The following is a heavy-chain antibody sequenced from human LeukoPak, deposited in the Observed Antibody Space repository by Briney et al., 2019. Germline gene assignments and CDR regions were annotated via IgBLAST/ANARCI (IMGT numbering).Heavy chain of an antibody. CDR2: IHSSSGSI. CDR1: GFNLTNYN. CDR3: ARDLAWSAFYI. J-gene: IGHJ3*02. D-gene: IGHD1-1*01. Sequence: GGSLRLSCAASGFNLTNYNMNWVRQAPGKGLEWVSSIHSSSGSIYYADSLKGRFTISGDNAKNSLYLQMNSLRAEDTAVYYCARDLAWSAFYICGQGTMVTVSP. V-gene: IGHV3-21*01.